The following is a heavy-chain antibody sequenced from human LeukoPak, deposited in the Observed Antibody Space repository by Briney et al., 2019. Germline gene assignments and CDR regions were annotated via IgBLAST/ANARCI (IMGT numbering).Heavy chain of an antibody. CDR2: ISGSGGST. J-gene: IGHJ4*02. D-gene: IGHD3-3*02. CDR1: GVTFSSYA. CDR3: AKVGILARYCFDY. V-gene: IGHV3-23*01. Sequence: GGSLRLSCAASGVTFSSYAMSWVRQAPGKGLEWVSAISGSGGSTYYADSVKGRFTISRDNSKNTLYLQMNSLRAEDTAVYYCAKVGILARYCFDYWGQGTLVTVSS.